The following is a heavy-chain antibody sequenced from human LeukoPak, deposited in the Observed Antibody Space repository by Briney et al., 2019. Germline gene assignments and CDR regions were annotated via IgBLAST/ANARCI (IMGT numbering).Heavy chain of an antibody. Sequence: SETLSLTCTVSGGSISSHYWSWIRQPPGKGLEWIGYIYYSGSTNYNPSLKSRVTISVDTSKNQFSLKLSSVTAADTAVYYCARVDITIFGVVITAVFDYWGQGTLVTASS. J-gene: IGHJ4*02. D-gene: IGHD3-3*01. CDR1: GGSISSHY. CDR3: ARVDITIFGVVITAVFDY. V-gene: IGHV4-59*11. CDR2: IYYSGST.